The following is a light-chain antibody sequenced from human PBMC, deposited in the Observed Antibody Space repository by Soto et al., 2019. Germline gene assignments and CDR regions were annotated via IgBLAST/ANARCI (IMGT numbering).Light chain of an antibody. Sequence: EVVLTQSPGTLSLSPGERVTLSCRASQSVASSYLAWYQQKPGRAPRLLFYSASSRATGIPDRFSGSGSGTDFTLTISRLEPEDFATYYCQRYNDFQYIFGQGTKLEMK. CDR1: QSVASSY. CDR3: QRYNDFQYI. J-gene: IGKJ2*01. CDR2: SAS. V-gene: IGKV3-20*01.